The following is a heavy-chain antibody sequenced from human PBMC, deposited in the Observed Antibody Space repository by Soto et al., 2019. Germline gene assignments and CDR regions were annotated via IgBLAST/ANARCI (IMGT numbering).Heavy chain of an antibody. J-gene: IGHJ3*02. CDR1: GYSFTSHW. D-gene: IGHD6-6*01. Sequence: GESLKISCKGSGYSFTSHWIGWVRQMPGKGLEWMGIIYPGDSDTRYSPSFQGQVTISADKSISTAYLQWSSLKASDTAMYYCARPTGLYSSSFGAGGAFDIWGQGTMVTVSS. CDR2: IYPGDSDT. CDR3: ARPTGLYSSSFGAGGAFDI. V-gene: IGHV5-51*01.